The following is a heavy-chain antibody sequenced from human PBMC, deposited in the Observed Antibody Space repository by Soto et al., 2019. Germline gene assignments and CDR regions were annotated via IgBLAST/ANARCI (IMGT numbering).Heavy chain of an antibody. CDR1: GFTVSSNY. V-gene: IGHV3-66*01. D-gene: IGHD3-16*01. J-gene: IGHJ5*02. CDR2: IYSGGST. Sequence: PGGSLRLSCAASGFTVSSNYMNWVRQPPGKGLEWVSVIYSGGSTYYADSVKGRFAISRDNSKNTLYLQMNSLRAEDTAVYYCARGWNIYIGDNWFDPWGQGTLVTVSS. CDR3: ARGWNIYIGDNWFDP.